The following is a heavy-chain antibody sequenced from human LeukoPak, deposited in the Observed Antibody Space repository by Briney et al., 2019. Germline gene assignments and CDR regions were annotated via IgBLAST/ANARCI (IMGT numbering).Heavy chain of an antibody. D-gene: IGHD5/OR15-5a*01. V-gene: IGHV3-48*04. Sequence: PGGSLRLSCAASGFTFNKYTMNWVRQAPGKGLEWVSYISSSGSTIYYADSVEGRFTISRDNAKNSLYLQMNSLRVEDTAVYYCAKDTVKVSTIRRVPHYMDVWGKGTTVTISS. J-gene: IGHJ6*03. CDR1: GFTFNKYT. CDR3: AKDTVKVSTIRRVPHYMDV. CDR2: ISSSGSTI.